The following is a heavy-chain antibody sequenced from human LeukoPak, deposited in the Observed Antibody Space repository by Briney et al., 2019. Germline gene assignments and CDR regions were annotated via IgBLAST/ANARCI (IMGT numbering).Heavy chain of an antibody. Sequence: QPGGSLRLSCAASGFTFSSYAMHWVRQAPGKGLEYVSAISSNGGSTYYANPVKGRFTISRDNSKNTLYLQMGSLRAEDMAVYYCARASAGWGADDYWGQGTLVTVSP. CDR3: ARASAGWGADDY. D-gene: IGHD1-26*01. CDR2: ISSNGGST. V-gene: IGHV3-64*01. J-gene: IGHJ4*02. CDR1: GFTFSSYA.